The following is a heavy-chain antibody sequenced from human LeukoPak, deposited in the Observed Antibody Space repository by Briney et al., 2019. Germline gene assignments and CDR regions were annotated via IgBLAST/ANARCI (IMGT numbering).Heavy chain of an antibody. CDR3: ASSLHYDILTGLDY. CDR1: GYTFTSYG. D-gene: IGHD3-9*01. V-gene: IGHV1-18*01. CDR2: ISAYNGNT. J-gene: IGHJ4*02. Sequence: ASVKVSCKASGYTFTSYGISWVRQAPGQGLEWMGWISAYNGNTNYAQKLQGRVTMTTDTSTSTAYMELRSLRSDGTAVYYCASSLHYDILTGLDYWGQGTLVTVSS.